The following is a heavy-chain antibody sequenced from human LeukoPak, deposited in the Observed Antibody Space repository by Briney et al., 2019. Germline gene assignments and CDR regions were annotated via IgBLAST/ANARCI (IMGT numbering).Heavy chain of an antibody. D-gene: IGHD2-8*01. CDR1: GFTFSGYW. Sequence: PGGSLRLSCAASGFTFSGYWMHWVRQAPGKGLVWFSRINSDGSSTSYADSVKGRFTISRDNAKNTLYLQMNSLRAEDPAVYYSARGRDCTDHWGQGTLVTVSS. J-gene: IGHJ4*02. CDR3: ARGRDCTDH. V-gene: IGHV3-74*01. CDR2: INSDGSST.